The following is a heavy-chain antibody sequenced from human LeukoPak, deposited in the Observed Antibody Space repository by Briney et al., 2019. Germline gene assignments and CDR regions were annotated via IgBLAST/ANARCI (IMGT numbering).Heavy chain of an antibody. V-gene: IGHV4-39*01. D-gene: IGHD4-17*01. J-gene: IGHJ5*02. Sequence: KSSETLSLTCTVSGGSISSSSYYWGWIRQPPGKGLEWIGSIYYSGSTYYNPSLKSRVTISVDTSKNQFSLKLSSVTAADTAVYYCARLPNHYGDHVGWFDPWGQGTLVTVSS. CDR1: GGSISSSSYY. CDR3: ARLPNHYGDHVGWFDP. CDR2: IYYSGST.